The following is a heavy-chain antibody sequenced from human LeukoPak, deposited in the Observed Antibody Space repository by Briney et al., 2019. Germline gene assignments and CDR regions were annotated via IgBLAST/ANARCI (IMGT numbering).Heavy chain of an antibody. CDR3: AKGSSSSRPYYFDY. CDR2: ISWNSGSI. Sequence: PGGSLRLSCAASGFTFDDYAMHWVRHAPGKGLEWVSGISWNSGSIGYADSVKGRFTISRDNAKNSLYLQMNSLRAEDTALYYCAKGSSSSRPYYFDYWGQGTLVTVSS. CDR1: GFTFDDYA. V-gene: IGHV3-9*01. J-gene: IGHJ4*02. D-gene: IGHD6-13*01.